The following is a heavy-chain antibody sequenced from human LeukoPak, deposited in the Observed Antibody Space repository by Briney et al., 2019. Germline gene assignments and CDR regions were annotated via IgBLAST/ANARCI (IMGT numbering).Heavy chain of an antibody. V-gene: IGHV1-8*01. J-gene: IGHJ4*02. CDR2: MNPNSGNT. CDR1: GYTFTSYD. Sequence: ASVKVSCTASGYTFTSYDINWVRQATGQGLEWMGWMNPNSGNTGYAQKFQGRVTMTRNTSISTAYMELSSLRSEDTAVYYCARGLTVDTAMGYWGQGTLVTVSS. CDR3: ARGLTVDTAMGY. D-gene: IGHD5-18*01.